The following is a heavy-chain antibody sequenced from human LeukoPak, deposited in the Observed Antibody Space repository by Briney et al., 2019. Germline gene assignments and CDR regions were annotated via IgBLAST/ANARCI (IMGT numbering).Heavy chain of an antibody. CDR2: ISSDGSDT. CDR3: ARLRCDVGDCYSAGQNF. D-gene: IGHD2-21*02. J-gene: IGHJ4*02. CDR1: GFSFSNYW. Sequence: GGSLRLSCAASGFSFSNYWMHWVRQAPGKGLVWVSRISSDGSDTIYADSVKGRFSISRDNARNTVYLQMNSLRAEDTAVYFCARLRCDVGDCYSAGQNFWGQGTLVTVSS. V-gene: IGHV3-74*01.